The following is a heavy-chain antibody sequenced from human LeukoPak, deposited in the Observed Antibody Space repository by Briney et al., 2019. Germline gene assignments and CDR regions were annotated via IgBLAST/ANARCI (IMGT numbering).Heavy chain of an antibody. CDR3: ARPSSGWTSEDY. J-gene: IGHJ4*02. CDR2: IYYSGST. CDR1: GGSISSSSYY. D-gene: IGHD6-19*01. V-gene: IGHV4-39*01. Sequence: KASETLSLTCTVSGGSISSSSYYWGWIRQPPGKGLEWIGSIYYSGSTYYNPSLKSRVTISVDTSKNQFSLKLSSVTAADTAVYYCARPSSGWTSEDYWGQGTLVTVSS.